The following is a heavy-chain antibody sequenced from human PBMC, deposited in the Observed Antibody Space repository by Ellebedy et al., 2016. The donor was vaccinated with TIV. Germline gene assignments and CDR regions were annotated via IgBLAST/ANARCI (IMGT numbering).Heavy chain of an antibody. D-gene: IGHD3-22*01. CDR3: ARGRVIYYDSRRPLAYYFDY. CDR1: GYTFTSYD. V-gene: IGHV1-8*01. Sequence: ASVKVSXXASGYTFTSYDINWVRQATGQGLEWMGWMNPNSGNTGYAQKFQGRVTMTRNTSISTAYMELSSLRSEDTAVYYCARGRVIYYDSRRPLAYYFDYWGQGTLVTVSS. CDR2: MNPNSGNT. J-gene: IGHJ4*02.